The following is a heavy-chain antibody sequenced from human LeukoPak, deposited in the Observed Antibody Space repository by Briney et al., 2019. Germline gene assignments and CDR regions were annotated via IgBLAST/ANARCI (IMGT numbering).Heavy chain of an antibody. J-gene: IGHJ4*02. CDR1: GFTFSSYS. CDR3: ARDSVATQFYY. Sequence: PGGSLRLSCAASGFTFSSYSMNWVRQAPGKGLEWVSYISSSSSYIYYADSVKGRFTISRDNAKNSLYLQMNSLRAEDTAVYYCARDSVATQFYYWGQGTLVTVSS. V-gene: IGHV3-21*05. CDR2: ISSSSSYI. D-gene: IGHD5-12*01.